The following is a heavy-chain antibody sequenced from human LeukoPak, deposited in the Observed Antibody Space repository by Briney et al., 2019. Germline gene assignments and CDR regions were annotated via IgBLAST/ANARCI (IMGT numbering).Heavy chain of an antibody. CDR1: GYTFTGYY. CDR3: GTLLSNGPFDY. V-gene: IGHV1-2*02. Sequence: ASVKVSXKASGYTFTGYYMHWVRQAPGQGLEWMGWIYPNSGVTKYAQKFQGRVTMTRDTSISTAYMELSGLRSDDTAVYYCGTLLSNGPFDYWGQGSLVTVSS. CDR2: IYPNSGVT. J-gene: IGHJ4*02.